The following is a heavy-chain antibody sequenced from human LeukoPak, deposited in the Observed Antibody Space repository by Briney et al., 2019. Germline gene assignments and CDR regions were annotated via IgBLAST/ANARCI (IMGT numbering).Heavy chain of an antibody. D-gene: IGHD4-4*01. V-gene: IGHV4-30-2*01. CDR3: ASLTVTTNRRYYYYGMDV. J-gene: IGHJ6*02. CDR2: IYHSGST. CDR1: GGSISSGGYS. Sequence: PSQTLSLTCAVSGGSISSGGYSWSWIRQPPGKGLEWIGYIYHSGSTYYNPSLKSRVTISVDTSKNQFSLKLSSVTAADTAVYYCASLTVTTNRRYYYYGMDVWGQGTTVTVSS.